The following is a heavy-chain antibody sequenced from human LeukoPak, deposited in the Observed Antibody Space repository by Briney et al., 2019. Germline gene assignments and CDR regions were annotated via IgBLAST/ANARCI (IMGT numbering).Heavy chain of an antibody. J-gene: IGHJ4*02. D-gene: IGHD5/OR15-5a*01. V-gene: IGHV4-59*01. CDR3: ARDHNVYDGTYYIDY. CDR2: KFYGGST. CDR1: GGSIRTYY. Sequence: ASETLSLTCTVSGGSIRTYYWSWIRQRPRKGLEWVGYKFYGGSTSYNPSLESRVTISLATSKNQFSLRLSSVSAADTAVYYCARDHNVYDGTYYIDYWGQGTLVTVSS.